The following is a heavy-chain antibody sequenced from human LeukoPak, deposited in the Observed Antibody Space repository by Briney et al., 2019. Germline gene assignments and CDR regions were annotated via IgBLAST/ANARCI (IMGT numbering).Heavy chain of an antibody. V-gene: IGHV4-39*07. CDR1: GGSIRSSSYY. Sequence: SETLSLTCTVSGGSIRSSSYYWGWIRQPPGKGLEWIGSIYYSGSTCDNPPLKSRVTISVDTSKNQFSLKLSSVTAADTAVYYCARDPVYCGGDCYPTYWGQGTLVTVSS. CDR3: ARDPVYCGGDCYPTY. J-gene: IGHJ4*02. CDR2: IYYSGST. D-gene: IGHD2-21*02.